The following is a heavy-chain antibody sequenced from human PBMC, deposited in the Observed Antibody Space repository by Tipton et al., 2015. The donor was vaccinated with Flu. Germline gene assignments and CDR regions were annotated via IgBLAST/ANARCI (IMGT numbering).Heavy chain of an antibody. CDR1: GGSISSGDYY. Sequence: TLSLTCTVSGGSISSGDYYWNWIRQPPGKGLEWIGTIYYSGSTYYNPSLKSRVTISVDTSKNQFSLKVSSVTAADTAIYYCARDPWAVPYYFDYWGQGTLITVSS. CDR2: IYYSGST. V-gene: IGHV4-39*07. CDR3: ARDPWAVPYYFDY. J-gene: IGHJ4*02. D-gene: IGHD6-6*01.